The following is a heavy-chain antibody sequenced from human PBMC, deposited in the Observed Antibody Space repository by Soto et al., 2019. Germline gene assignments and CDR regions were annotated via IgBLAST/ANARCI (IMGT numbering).Heavy chain of an antibody. CDR3: ATYDYSDFYFDT. V-gene: IGHV4-31*03. CDR1: GGSITSHTHY. CDR2: IHFRGTT. Sequence: QVQLVQSGPGLVKPSQTLSLTCTVSGGSITSHTHYWSWIRHLPGKGLEWIGNIHFRGTTYYNPSVESRSLISVDTSNNQFSLRLTSVTAADTAVYFCATYDYSDFYFDTWGQGTLVSVSS. J-gene: IGHJ1*01. D-gene: IGHD4-17*01.